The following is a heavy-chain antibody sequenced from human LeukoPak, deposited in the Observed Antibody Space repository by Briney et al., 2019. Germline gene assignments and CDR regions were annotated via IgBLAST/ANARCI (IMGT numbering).Heavy chain of an antibody. V-gene: IGHV4-59*12. CDR1: GGSISSYY. CDR2: IYYSGST. CDR3: ARDAYYGSGSYHRAFTQFDP. D-gene: IGHD3-10*01. Sequence: SETLSLTCTVSGGSISSYYWSWIRQPPGKGLEWIGYIYYSGSTNYNPSLKSRVTISVDTSKNQFSLKLSSVTAADTAVYYCARDAYYGSGSYHRAFTQFDPWGQGTLVTVSS. J-gene: IGHJ5*02.